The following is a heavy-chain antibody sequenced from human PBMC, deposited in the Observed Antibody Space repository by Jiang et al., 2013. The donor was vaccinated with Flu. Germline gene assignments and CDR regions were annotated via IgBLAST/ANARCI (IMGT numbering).Heavy chain of an antibody. Sequence: VQLLESGGGVIQPGGSLRLSCAASGFTLSSNYMSWVRQAPGKGLEWVSVIYSGGDSYYADSVKGRFTISRDSSKNTLDLQMNSLRAEDTAVYYCASLPTVTMRSDAFHIWGQGTSGHRLF. CDR3: ASLPTVTMRSDAFHI. CDR1: GFTLSSNY. D-gene: IGHD4-17*01. J-gene: IGHJ3*02. V-gene: IGHV3-53*01. CDR2: IYSGGDS.